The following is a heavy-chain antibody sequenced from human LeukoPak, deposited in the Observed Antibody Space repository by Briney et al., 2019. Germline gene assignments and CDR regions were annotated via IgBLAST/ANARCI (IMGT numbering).Heavy chain of an antibody. CDR1: GGTFSSYT. CDR2: IIPILGIA. V-gene: IGHV1-69*02. D-gene: IGHD3-3*01. Sequence: SVKVSCKASGGTFSSYTISWVRQAPGQGLEWMGRIIPILGIANYAQKFQGRVTITADKSTSTAYMELSSLRSEDTAVYYCARGHKTTIFGVVIIRGVWFDPWGQGTLVTVSS. CDR3: ARGHKTTIFGVVIIRGVWFDP. J-gene: IGHJ5*02.